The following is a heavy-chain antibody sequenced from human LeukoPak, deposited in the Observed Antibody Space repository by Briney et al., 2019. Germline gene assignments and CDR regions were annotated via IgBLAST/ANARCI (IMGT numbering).Heavy chain of an antibody. J-gene: IGHJ4*02. D-gene: IGHD5-12*01. V-gene: IGHV3-23*01. CDR3: AKDGAWLRFDD. Sequence: QPGGSLRLSCAGSGFPFSSHGMNWVRQAPGKGLEWVSGISPGGGPTYYADSVKGRFTISRDDSKNTLYLQMKNLRAEDTAVYYCAKDGAWLRFDDWGQGILVIVSS. CDR2: ISPGGGPT. CDR1: GFPFSSHG.